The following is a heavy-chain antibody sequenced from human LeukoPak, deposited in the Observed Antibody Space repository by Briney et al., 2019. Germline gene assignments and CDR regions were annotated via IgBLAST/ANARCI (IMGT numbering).Heavy chain of an antibody. Sequence: GASAKVSCKASGGTFSSYAISWVRQAPGQGLEWMGRIIPILGIANYAQKFQGRVTITADKSTSTAYMELSSLRSEDTAVYYCAESYGNYDFWSGYAPPFDYWGQGTLVTVSS. J-gene: IGHJ4*02. V-gene: IGHV1-69*04. CDR1: GGTFSSYA. CDR3: AESYGNYDFWSGYAPPFDY. CDR2: IIPILGIA. D-gene: IGHD3-3*01.